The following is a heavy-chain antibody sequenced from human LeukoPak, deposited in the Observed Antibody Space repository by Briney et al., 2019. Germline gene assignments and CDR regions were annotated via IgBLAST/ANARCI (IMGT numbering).Heavy chain of an antibody. CDR3: ARSYSYGYHDY. Sequence: SETLSLTCAVYGGSFSGYYWSWIRQPPVKGLEWIGEINHSGSTNYNPSLKSRVTISVDTSKNQFSLKLSSVTAADTAVYYCARSYSYGYHDYWGQGTLVTVSS. D-gene: IGHD5-18*01. V-gene: IGHV4-34*01. CDR2: INHSGST. J-gene: IGHJ4*02. CDR1: GGSFSGYY.